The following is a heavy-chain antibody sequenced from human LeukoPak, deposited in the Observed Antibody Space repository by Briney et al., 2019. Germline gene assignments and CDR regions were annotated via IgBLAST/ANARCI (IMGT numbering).Heavy chain of an antibody. CDR1: GFTFSSYA. J-gene: IGHJ4*02. CDR3: AKDKDRYYYDTSGYYFDY. V-gene: IGHV3-23*01. Sequence: GGSLSLSCAASGFTFSSYAMTWVRQAPGKGLEWVSTISGSGGSTYYADSVKGRFTISRDNSKNTLYLQMNSLRGEDTAVYYCAKDKDRYYYDTSGYYFDYWGQGTLVTVSS. D-gene: IGHD3-22*01. CDR2: ISGSGGST.